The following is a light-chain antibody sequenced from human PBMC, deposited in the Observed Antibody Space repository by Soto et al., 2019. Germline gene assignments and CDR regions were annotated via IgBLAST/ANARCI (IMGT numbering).Light chain of an antibody. CDR1: QSVNNY. CDR3: QQYNNWPSIT. Sequence: EIVLPQSPATLSLSPGERATLSCRASQSVNNYLAWYQQRPGQAPRLLIYGASSRATGIPDRFSGSGSGTDFTLTISSLQSEDFAVYYCQQYNNWPSITFGQGTRLEIK. CDR2: GAS. V-gene: IGKV3D-15*01. J-gene: IGKJ5*01.